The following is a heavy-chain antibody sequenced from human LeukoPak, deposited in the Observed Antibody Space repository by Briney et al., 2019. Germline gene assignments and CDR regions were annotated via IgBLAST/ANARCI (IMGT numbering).Heavy chain of an antibody. Sequence: SETLSLTCTVSGGSISGYYWSWIRQPPGKGLEWIGYIYYSGSTNYNPSLKSRVTISVDASKNQFSLKLSSVTAADTAVYYCARVIAAAGTEWFDPWGQGTLVTVSS. V-gene: IGHV4-59*01. D-gene: IGHD6-13*01. J-gene: IGHJ5*02. CDR2: IYYSGST. CDR3: ARVIAAAGTEWFDP. CDR1: GGSISGYY.